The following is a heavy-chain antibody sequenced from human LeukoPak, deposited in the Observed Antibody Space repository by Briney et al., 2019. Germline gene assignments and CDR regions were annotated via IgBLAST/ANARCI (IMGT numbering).Heavy chain of an antibody. CDR3: ARETSGYGRIYYFDY. V-gene: IGHV4-31*03. CDR2: IYSSGST. D-gene: IGHD5-12*01. CDR1: GGSISSGGYY. J-gene: IGHJ4*02. Sequence: PSQTLSLTCTVSGGSISSGGYYWSWIRQHPGKGLEWIGYIYSSGSTYYNPSLKSRVTISVDKSKNQFSLKLSSVTAADTAVYYCARETSGYGRIYYFDYWGQGTLVTVSS.